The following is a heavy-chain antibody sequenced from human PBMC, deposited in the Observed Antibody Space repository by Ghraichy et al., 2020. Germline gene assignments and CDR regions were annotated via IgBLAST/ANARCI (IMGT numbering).Heavy chain of an antibody. CDR1: GGSISSHY. Sequence: SETLSLTCTVSGGSISSHYWYWIRQSPETGLEWIGFIHYSGNTNYNPSLKSRVTMSVDTSKNQFSLNLTSVTAADTAVYYCARDREIRRQFLGYFDLWGRGTLITVSS. CDR2: IHYSGNT. D-gene: IGHD3-16*01. CDR3: ARDREIRRQFLGYFDL. V-gene: IGHV4-59*11. J-gene: IGHJ2*01.